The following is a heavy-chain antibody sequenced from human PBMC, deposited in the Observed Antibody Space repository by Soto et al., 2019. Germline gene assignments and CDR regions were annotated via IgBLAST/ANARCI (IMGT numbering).Heavy chain of an antibody. D-gene: IGHD1-26*01. CDR2: ISDSGSLT. Sequence: QVQLVESGGGLVKPEGSLRLSCAASGFTFSAYYMSWIRQAPGKGLEWVSYISDSGSLTHYGDSVKGRFTISRGNAKASLYLQMDSLRAEDTAIYYCARALVLGVGALSQWGQGTLVTVSS. CDR3: ARALVLGVGALSQ. J-gene: IGHJ4*02. CDR1: GFTFSAYY. V-gene: IGHV3-11*01.